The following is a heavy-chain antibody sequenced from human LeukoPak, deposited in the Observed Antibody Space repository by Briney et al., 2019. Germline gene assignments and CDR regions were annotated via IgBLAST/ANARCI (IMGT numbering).Heavy chain of an antibody. CDR3: ARDPAGGAAEFDY. J-gene: IGHJ4*02. CDR1: GYTFTVYY. Sequence: GASVKVSCKASGYTFTVYYIHWLRQAPGQGLEWMGWINPNSGGTNYAQKFQGRVTMTRDTSISTAYMELSRLRSDDTAVYYCARDPAGGAAEFDYWGQGTLVTVSS. V-gene: IGHV1-2*02. D-gene: IGHD6-13*01. CDR2: INPNSGGT.